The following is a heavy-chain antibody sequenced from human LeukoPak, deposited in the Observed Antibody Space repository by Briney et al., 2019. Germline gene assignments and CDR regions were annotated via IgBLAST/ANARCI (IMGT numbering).Heavy chain of an antibody. J-gene: IGHJ5*02. Sequence: GGSLRLSCAASEFSVGSNYMTWVRQAPGKGLEWVSLIYSGGSTYYSDSVKGRFTISRDNSKNTLYLQMNSLRAEDTAVYYCARGSPLNWFDPWGQGTLVTVSS. CDR3: ARGSPLNWFDP. V-gene: IGHV3-66*01. CDR2: IYSGGST. CDR1: EFSVGSNY. D-gene: IGHD3-10*01.